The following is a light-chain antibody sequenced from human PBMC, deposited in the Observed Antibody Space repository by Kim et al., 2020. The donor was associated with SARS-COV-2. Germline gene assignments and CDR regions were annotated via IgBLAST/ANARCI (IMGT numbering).Light chain of an antibody. V-gene: IGLV3-21*01. CDR1: NIGAKS. CDR3: QVWERTSDRG. CDR2: YDS. J-gene: IGLJ3*02. Sequence: SYELTQPPSVSVAPGKTASITCGGDNIGAKSVHWYQQKPGQAPVVVIYYDSGRPSGTPERLSGSNSGNTATLTISRAEAGDEADYYCQVWERTSDRGFGG.